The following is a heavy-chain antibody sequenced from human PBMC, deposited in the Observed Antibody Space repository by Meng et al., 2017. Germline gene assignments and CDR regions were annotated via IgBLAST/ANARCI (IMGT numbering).Heavy chain of an antibody. CDR3: ARGTGGWYYFDY. D-gene: IGHD2-8*02. CDR2: IYYSGST. Sequence: QGRLQEPGPGLVKPSETLSLTCTVSGGSISSYYWSWIRQPPGKGLEWIGYIYYSGSTNYNPSLKSRVTISVDTSKNQFSLKLSSVTAADTAVYYCARGTGGWYYFDYWGQGTLVTGSS. V-gene: IGHV4-59*01. J-gene: IGHJ4*02. CDR1: GGSISSYY.